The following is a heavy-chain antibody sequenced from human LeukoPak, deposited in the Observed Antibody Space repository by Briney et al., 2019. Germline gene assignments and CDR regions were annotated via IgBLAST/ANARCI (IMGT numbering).Heavy chain of an antibody. Sequence: PGGSLRLSCAASGFTFSSYWMHWVRQAPGKGLVWVSRMNSDGSSTSYADSVKGRFTISRDNAKNTLYPQMNSLRAEATAVYYCARVRTSYYGMDVWGQGTTVTVSS. CDR1: GFTFSSYW. J-gene: IGHJ6*02. V-gene: IGHV3-74*01. CDR2: MNSDGSST. CDR3: ARVRTSYYGMDV. D-gene: IGHD2-2*01.